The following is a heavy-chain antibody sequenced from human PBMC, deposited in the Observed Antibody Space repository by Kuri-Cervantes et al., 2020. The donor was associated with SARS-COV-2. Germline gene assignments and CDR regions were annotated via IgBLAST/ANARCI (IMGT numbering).Heavy chain of an antibody. CDR3: AKDLVSSGSGDYFDY. D-gene: IGHD6-19*01. Sequence: GGSLRLSCAASGFSFSSYGMSWVRQAPGKGLEWVSAISGSGGSTYYADSVKGRFTISRDNSKNTLYLQMNSLRAEDTAVYYCAKDLVSSGSGDYFDYWGQGTLVTVSS. J-gene: IGHJ4*02. CDR2: ISGSGGST. V-gene: IGHV3-23*01. CDR1: GFSFSSYG.